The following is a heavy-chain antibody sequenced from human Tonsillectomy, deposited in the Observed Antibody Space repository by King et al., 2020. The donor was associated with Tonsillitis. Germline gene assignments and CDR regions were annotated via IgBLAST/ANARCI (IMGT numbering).Heavy chain of an antibody. CDR3: AKDSGAGVCLTLFGAELFSPPES. CDR1: GFKFDDYA. V-gene: IGHV3-43D*03. D-gene: IGHD3-3*01. CDR2: ISWDGGST. J-gene: IGHJ5*02. Sequence: QLVQSGGVVVRPGGSLRLSCAASGFKFDDYAMHWVRQAPGKGLEWVSLSLISWDGGSTYYGDSVKGRFTISRDNSKNSLFLQMNSLRPEDTALYYCAKDSGAGVCLTLFGAELFSPPESWGQGTLVIVSS.